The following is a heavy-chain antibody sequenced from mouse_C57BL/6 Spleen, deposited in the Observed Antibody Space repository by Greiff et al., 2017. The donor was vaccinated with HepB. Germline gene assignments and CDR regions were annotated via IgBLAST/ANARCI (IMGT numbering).Heavy chain of an antibody. CDR1: GYTFTDYE. V-gene: IGHV1-15*01. CDR3: TRPSTGTGDRDY. D-gene: IGHD4-1*02. Sequence: QVQLQQSGAELVRPGASVTLSCKASGYTFTDYEMHWVKQTPVHGLEWIGAIDPETGGTAYNQKFKGKAILTADKSSSTAYMELRSLTSEDSAVYFCTRPSTGTGDRDYGGQGPSVTVST. CDR2: IDPETGGT. J-gene: IGHJ4*01.